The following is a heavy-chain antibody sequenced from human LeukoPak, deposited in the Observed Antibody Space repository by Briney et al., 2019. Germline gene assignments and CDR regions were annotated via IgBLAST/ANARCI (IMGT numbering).Heavy chain of an antibody. J-gene: IGHJ4*02. D-gene: IGHD5-18*01. CDR1: GFTFSSYV. CDR3: ARPQRGYSYVVPDYFDH. CDR2: ISGSGGST. Sequence: GGSLRLSCAASGFTFSSYVMNWVRQAPGKGLEWVSAISGSGGSTYYADSVKGRFTISRDNSKNTLYLQMNSLRAEDTAVYYCARPQRGYSYVVPDYFDHWGQGTLVTVSS. V-gene: IGHV3-23*01.